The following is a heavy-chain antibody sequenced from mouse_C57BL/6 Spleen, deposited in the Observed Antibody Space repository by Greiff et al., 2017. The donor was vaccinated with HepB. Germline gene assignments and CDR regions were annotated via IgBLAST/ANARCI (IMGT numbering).Heavy chain of an antibody. CDR1: GFTFSSYA. D-gene: IGHD4-1*01. CDR2: ISSGGDYI. V-gene: IGHV5-9-1*02. CDR3: TREANWAYAMDY. Sequence: EVKLVESGEGLVKPGGSLKLSCAASGFTFSSYAMSWVRQTPEKRLEWVAYISSGGDYIYYADTVKGRFTISRDNARNTLYLQMSSLKSEDTAMYYCTREANWAYAMDYWGQGTSVTVSS. J-gene: IGHJ4*01.